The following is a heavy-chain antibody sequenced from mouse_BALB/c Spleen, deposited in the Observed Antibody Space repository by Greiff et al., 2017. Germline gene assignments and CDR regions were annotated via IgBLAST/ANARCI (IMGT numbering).Heavy chain of an antibody. Sequence: DVHLVESGGGLVKPGGSLKLSCAASGFTFSSYAMSWVRQTPEKRLEWVASISSGGSTYYPDSVKGRFTISRDNARNILYLQMSSLRSEDTAMYYCARRLTTVVEGYAMDYWGQGTSVTVSS. CDR2: ISSGGST. V-gene: IGHV5-6-5*01. D-gene: IGHD1-1*01. CDR3: ARRLTTVVEGYAMDY. J-gene: IGHJ4*01. CDR1: GFTFSSYA.